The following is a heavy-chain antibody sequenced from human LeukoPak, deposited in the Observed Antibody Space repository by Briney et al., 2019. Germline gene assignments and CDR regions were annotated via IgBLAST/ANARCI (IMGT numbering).Heavy chain of an antibody. CDR1: GGSISSSNYY. CDR2: IYYSETT. Sequence: SETLSLTCTVSGGSISSSNYYWDWIRQPPGKGLEWIGSIYYSETTYDNPSLKSRVTMSIDTSKNQFSLKLSSVTAADSAVYYCARQRADYYYYYMDVWGKGTTVTVS. V-gene: IGHV4-39*01. J-gene: IGHJ6*03. CDR3: ARQRADYYYYYMDV.